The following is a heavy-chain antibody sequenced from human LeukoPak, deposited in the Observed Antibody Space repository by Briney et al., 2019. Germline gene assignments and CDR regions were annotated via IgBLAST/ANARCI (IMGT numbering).Heavy chain of an antibody. D-gene: IGHD2-2*01. Sequence: GGSLRLSCAASGFTFSSYAMSWVRQAPGKGLEWVSAISGIGGSTHYADSVKGRFTISRDNSKNTLYLQMNSLRAEDTAVYYCAKDQGPDIVVVPAAVGFDYWGQGTLVTVSS. CDR3: AKDQGPDIVVVPAAVGFDY. CDR1: GFTFSSYA. CDR2: ISGIGGST. V-gene: IGHV3-23*01. J-gene: IGHJ4*02.